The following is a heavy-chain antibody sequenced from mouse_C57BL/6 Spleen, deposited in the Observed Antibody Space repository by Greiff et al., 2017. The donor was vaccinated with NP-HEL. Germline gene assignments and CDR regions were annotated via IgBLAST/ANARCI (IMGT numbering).Heavy chain of an antibody. CDR1: GYSFTDYN. CDR2: INPNYGTT. V-gene: IGHV1-39*01. Sequence: EVQLQESGPELVKPGASVKISCKASGYSFTDYNMNWVKQSNGKSLEWIGVINPNYGTTSYNQKFKGKATLTVDQSSSTAYMQLNSLTSEDSAVYYCARGDYSNTDYYAMDYWGQGTSVTVSS. D-gene: IGHD2-5*01. CDR3: ARGDYSNTDYYAMDY. J-gene: IGHJ4*01.